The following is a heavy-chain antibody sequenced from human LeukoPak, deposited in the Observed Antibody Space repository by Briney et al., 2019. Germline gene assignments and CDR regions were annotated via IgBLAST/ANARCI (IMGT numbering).Heavy chain of an antibody. Sequence: SETLSLTCTVSGDSISTSKSYWGWIRQPPLKGLEWIGSIYYTGNTYYNASLKSRVTISVDTSKNQFSLKLSSVTAADTAVYYCARGRPEYSYGKLSRFDYWGQGTLVTVSS. V-gene: IGHV4-39*07. D-gene: IGHD5-18*01. CDR3: ARGRPEYSYGKLSRFDY. J-gene: IGHJ4*02. CDR1: GDSISTSKSY. CDR2: IYYTGNT.